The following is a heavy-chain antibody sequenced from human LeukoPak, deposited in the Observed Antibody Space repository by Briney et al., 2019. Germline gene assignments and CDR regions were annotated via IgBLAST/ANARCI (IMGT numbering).Heavy chain of an antibody. CDR3: ARVRGSGWFSYFDY. CDR2: IKQDGSEK. Sequence: GGSLRLSCAASGFTFSSYWMSWVRQAPGKGLEWVANIKQDGSEKYYVDSVKGRFTISRDNAKNSLYLQMNSLRAEVTAVYYCARVRGSGWFSYFDYWGQGTLVTVSS. CDR1: GFTFSSYW. J-gene: IGHJ4*02. D-gene: IGHD6-19*01. V-gene: IGHV3-7*03.